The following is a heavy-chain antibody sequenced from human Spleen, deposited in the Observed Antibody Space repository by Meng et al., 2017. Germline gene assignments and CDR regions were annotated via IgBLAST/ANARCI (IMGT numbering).Heavy chain of an antibody. Sequence: GESLKISCAASGFTVSSNYMSWVRQASGKGLEWIGRIGTEVNTYATEYAVSMRGRFTISRDDSRKMAFLQMDSLKSEDTALYYCTIYHRGHIWGQGTMVTVSS. CDR3: TIYHRGHI. CDR1: GFTVSSNY. D-gene: IGHD2/OR15-2a*01. CDR2: IGTEVNTYAT. V-gene: IGHV3-73*01. J-gene: IGHJ3*02.